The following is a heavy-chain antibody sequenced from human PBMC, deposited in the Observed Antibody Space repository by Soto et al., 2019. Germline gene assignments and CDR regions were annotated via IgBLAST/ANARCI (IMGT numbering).Heavy chain of an antibody. J-gene: IGHJ4*02. CDR2: ISYDGSNK. CDR3: AIGGRGYSSGWPFDY. D-gene: IGHD6-19*01. CDR1: GFTFSSYG. V-gene: IGHV3-30*03. Sequence: QVQLVESGGGVVQPGRSLRLSCAASGFTFSSYGMHWVRQAPGKGLEWVAVISYDGSNKYYADSVKGRFTISRDNSKNQLYMQMNGLRAEDTAVYYCAIGGRGYSSGWPFDYWGQGTLVTVSS.